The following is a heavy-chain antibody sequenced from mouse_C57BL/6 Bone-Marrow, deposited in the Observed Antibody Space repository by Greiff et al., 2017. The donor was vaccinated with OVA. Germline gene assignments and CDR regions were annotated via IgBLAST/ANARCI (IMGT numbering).Heavy chain of an antibody. V-gene: IGHV5-17*01. CDR3: ARAYDYDWYFDV. CDR2: ISSGSSTI. D-gene: IGHD2-4*01. Sequence: EVKLMESGGGLVKPGGSLKLSCAASGFTFSDYGMHWVRQAPEKGLEWVAYISSGSSTIYYADTVKGRFTISRDNAKNTLFLQMTSLRSEDTAMYYCARAYDYDWYFDVWGTGTTVTGSS. CDR1: GFTFSDYG. J-gene: IGHJ1*03.